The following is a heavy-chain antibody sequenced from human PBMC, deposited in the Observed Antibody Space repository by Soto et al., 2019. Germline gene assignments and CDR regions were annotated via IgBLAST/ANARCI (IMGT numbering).Heavy chain of an antibody. CDR2: ISGSGGST. Sequence: LRLSCAASGFTFSSYAMSWVRQAPGKGLEWVSAISGSGGSTYYVDSVKGRFTISRDNSKNTLYLQMNSLRAEDTAVYYCAKDRAKTYYYDSSAEGAFDIWGQGTMVTVSS. V-gene: IGHV3-23*01. D-gene: IGHD3-22*01. CDR3: AKDRAKTYYYDSSAEGAFDI. J-gene: IGHJ3*02. CDR1: GFTFSSYA.